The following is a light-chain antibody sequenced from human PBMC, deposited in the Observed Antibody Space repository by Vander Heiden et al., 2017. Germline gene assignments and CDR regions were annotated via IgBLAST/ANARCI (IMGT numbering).Light chain of an antibody. CDR2: ANN. V-gene: IGLV1-44*01. CDR1: NSNIGINT. CDR3: SSWDGGLNGWV. J-gene: IGLJ3*02. Sequence: QSVLLQPPPASGTPGQHVTISYSGSNSNIGINTVNWYQPVPGTAPKLLNYANNHRPSGVPDRFSGSKAGTSASLAISGLQYEGEANYYCSSWDGGLNGWVFGGGTKLTVL.